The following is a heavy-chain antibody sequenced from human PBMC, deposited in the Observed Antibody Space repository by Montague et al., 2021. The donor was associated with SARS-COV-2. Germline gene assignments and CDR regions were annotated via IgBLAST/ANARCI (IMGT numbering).Heavy chain of an antibody. D-gene: IGHD3-16*01. CDR3: ARAIGAPENWFDP. Sequence: SETLSLTCTVSGGSIRSYFWSWILQPPGKGLEWIGYIYYTGTTNYNPSLKSRVTMSISMSENQFSLKLNSVTAADTAVYYCARAIGAPENWFDPWGQGTLVTVSS. V-gene: IGHV4-59*12. CDR2: IYYTGTT. CDR1: GGSIRSYF. J-gene: IGHJ5*02.